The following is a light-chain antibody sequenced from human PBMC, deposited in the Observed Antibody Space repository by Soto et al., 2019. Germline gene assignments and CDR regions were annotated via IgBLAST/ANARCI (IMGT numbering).Light chain of an antibody. CDR2: IAS. Sequence: PSFLSASVRDRVTITCRASQGIRSYLAWYQQKPGRAPKLLMYIASTLQTGVPSRFRGSGSGTEFTLTITSLQPEDFETYYCQQVNRYPITFGQGTRLEIK. CDR1: QGIRSY. V-gene: IGKV1-9*01. CDR3: QQVNRYPIT. J-gene: IGKJ5*01.